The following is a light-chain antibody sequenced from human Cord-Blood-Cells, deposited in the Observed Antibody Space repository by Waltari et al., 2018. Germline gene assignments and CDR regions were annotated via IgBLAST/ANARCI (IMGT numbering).Light chain of an antibody. J-gene: IGLJ1*01. Sequence: QSALTQPASVSGSPGQSITISCTGTSSDVGGYNYVSWYQQHPGKAPKLMIYEVSNRPSGVSNRFSGSKSGNTASLTISGLQAEDEADYHCSSYTSSSTLVVFGTGTKVTVL. CDR2: EVS. V-gene: IGLV2-14*01. CDR3: SSYTSSSTLVV. CDR1: SSDVGGYNY.